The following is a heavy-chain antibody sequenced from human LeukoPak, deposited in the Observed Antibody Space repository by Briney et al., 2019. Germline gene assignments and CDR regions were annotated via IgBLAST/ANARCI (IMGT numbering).Heavy chain of an antibody. Sequence: GGSVRLSCVASGFTFNNYWMNWVRQAPGRGLEWVANIREDGSEKNYVDSVKGRLTISRENAKNSLYLQMDNLRAEDTAVFYCATDRREEPSNYDRNRFAYWGQGTLVTVSS. CDR3: ATDRREEPSNYDRNRFAY. D-gene: IGHD3-22*01. CDR1: GFTFNNYW. CDR2: IREDGSEK. V-gene: IGHV3-7*05. J-gene: IGHJ4*02.